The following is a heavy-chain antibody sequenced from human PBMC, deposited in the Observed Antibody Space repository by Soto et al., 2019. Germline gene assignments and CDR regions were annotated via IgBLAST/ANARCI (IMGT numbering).Heavy chain of an antibody. Sequence: EVQLLESGGGLVQPGGSLRLSCAASGFTFSSYAMSWVRQAPGKGLEWVSAISGSGGSTYYADSVKGRFTIASDNSKNTLYLQMKSLRAEDTAVYYCAKPLREYYDILTGYSPHETGWDYWGQGTLVTVSS. J-gene: IGHJ4*02. CDR3: AKPLREYYDILTGYSPHETGWDY. CDR1: GFTFSSYA. CDR2: ISGSGGST. D-gene: IGHD3-9*01. V-gene: IGHV3-23*01.